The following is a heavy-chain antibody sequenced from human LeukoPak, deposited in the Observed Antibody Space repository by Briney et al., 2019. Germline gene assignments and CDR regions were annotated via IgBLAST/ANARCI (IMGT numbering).Heavy chain of an antibody. Sequence: GGSLRLSCAASGVTFSSYSMNWVRQAPGKGLEWVSSISSSSSYIYYADSVKGRFTISRDNAKNTLYLQMNSLRAEDTAMYYCTTAYYYSSGSYYGVDYWGQGTLVTVSS. CDR3: TTAYYYSSGSYYGVDY. CDR1: GVTFSSYS. J-gene: IGHJ4*02. CDR2: ISSSSSYI. D-gene: IGHD3-10*01. V-gene: IGHV3-21*01.